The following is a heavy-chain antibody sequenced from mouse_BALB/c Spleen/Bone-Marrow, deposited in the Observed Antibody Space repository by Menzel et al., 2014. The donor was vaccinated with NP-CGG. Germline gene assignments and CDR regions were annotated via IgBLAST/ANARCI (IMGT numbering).Heavy chain of an antibody. CDR3: TRSWGKDAMDY. J-gene: IGHJ4*01. Sequence: VKLQESGAELVRPGASVKVSCMASGYAFSNYFIEWVKKRPGQGLEWIGVINPGSNGANYSEKFKGKATLTADKSSSTAYMQLSSLTSDDSAVYFCTRSWGKDAMDYWGQGTSVTVSS. CDR2: INPGSNGA. CDR1: GYAFSNYF. D-gene: IGHD2-1*01. V-gene: IGHV1-54*01.